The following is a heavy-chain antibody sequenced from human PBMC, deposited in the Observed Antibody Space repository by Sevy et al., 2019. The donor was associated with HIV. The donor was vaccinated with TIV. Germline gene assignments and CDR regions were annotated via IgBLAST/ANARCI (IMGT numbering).Heavy chain of an antibody. CDR2: ISSSSSYI. CDR1: GFTFSSYS. V-gene: IGHV3-21*01. J-gene: IGHJ4*02. D-gene: IGHD6-6*01. CDR3: XXXXXXXXXXXXXXXXPRPFDY. Sequence: GGSLRLSCAASGFTFSSYSMNWVRQAPGKGLEWVSSISSSSSYIYYADSVKGRFTISRDNAKNSLYLQMNSLRAEDXXXXXXXXXXXXXXXXXXXXXXPRPFDYWGQRTLVTVSS.